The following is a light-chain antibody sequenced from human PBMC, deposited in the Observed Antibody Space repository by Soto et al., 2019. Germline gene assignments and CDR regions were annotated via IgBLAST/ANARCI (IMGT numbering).Light chain of an antibody. CDR1: SSDVGAYNY. J-gene: IGLJ1*01. CDR2: EVN. V-gene: IGLV2-8*01. CDR3: SSYAGVNSV. Sequence: QSALTQPPSASGSPGQSVTISCTGTSSDVGAYNYVSWYQQHPGKAPKLMIYEVNKRPSGVPDRFSGSKSGNTASLTVSGLRAEDEADYYCSSYAGVNSVFGTGTKPPS.